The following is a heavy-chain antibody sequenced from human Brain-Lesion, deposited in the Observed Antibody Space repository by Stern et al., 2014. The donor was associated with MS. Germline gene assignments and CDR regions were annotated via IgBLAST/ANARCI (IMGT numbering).Heavy chain of an antibody. V-gene: IGHV4-61*02. Sequence: DQLVESGPGLVKHSQTLSLSCTVSGGSISSGGYSWSWIRQPAGKGLEWIGRIFNSGSTSYNPSLQSRVTISIDTSKKPFSLRLNSMTAADTDVYYCARGRVVPGFQYYATDVWGQGTTVIVSS. CDR3: ARGRVVPGFQYYATDV. J-gene: IGHJ6*02. D-gene: IGHD2-2*01. CDR1: GGSISSGGYS. CDR2: IFNSGST.